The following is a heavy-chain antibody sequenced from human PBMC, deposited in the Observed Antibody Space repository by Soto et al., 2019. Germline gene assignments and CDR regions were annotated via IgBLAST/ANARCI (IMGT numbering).Heavy chain of an antibody. CDR2: IKQDGSEK. CDR3: AKYSNSPYYFDY. D-gene: IGHD6-6*01. Sequence: PGGSLRLSCAASGFAFSSYWMSWVRQAPGKGLEWVANIKQDGSEKYYVDSVKGRFTISRDNAKNSLYLQMNSLRADDTAVYYCAKYSNSPYYFDYWGQGTLVTVSS. J-gene: IGHJ4*02. CDR1: GFAFSSYW. V-gene: IGHV3-7*03.